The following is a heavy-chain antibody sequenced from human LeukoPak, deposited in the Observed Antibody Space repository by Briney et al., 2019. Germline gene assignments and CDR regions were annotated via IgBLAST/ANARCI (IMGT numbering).Heavy chain of an antibody. CDR1: GFTVSSNY. CDR2: IYSGGST. V-gene: IGHV3-66*02. CDR3: ARERNYYGSGSIIDY. J-gene: IGHJ4*02. Sequence: PGGSLRLSCAASGFTVSSNYMSWVRQAPGKGLEWVSVIYSGGSTYYADSVKGRFTISRDNSKNTLYLQMNSLRAEDTAVYYCARERNYYGSGSIIDYWGQGTLVTVSS. D-gene: IGHD3-10*01.